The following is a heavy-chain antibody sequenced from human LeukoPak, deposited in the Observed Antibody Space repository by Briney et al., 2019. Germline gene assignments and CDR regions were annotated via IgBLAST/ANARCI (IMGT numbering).Heavy chain of an antibody. CDR2: ISAYNGNT. V-gene: IGHV1-18*01. CDR3: ARCGRYDYVWGSLSTRLDFDY. D-gene: IGHD3-16*01. CDR1: GYTFTSYG. Sequence: GASVKVSCKASGYTFTSYGISWVRQAPGQGLEWMGWISAYNGNTNYAQKVQGRVTMTTDTSTSTAYMELRSLRSDDTAVYYCARCGRYDYVWGSLSTRLDFDYWGQGTLVTVSS. J-gene: IGHJ4*02.